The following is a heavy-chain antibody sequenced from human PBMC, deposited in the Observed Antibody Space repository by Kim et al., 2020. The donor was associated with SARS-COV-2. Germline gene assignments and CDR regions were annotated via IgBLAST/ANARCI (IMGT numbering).Heavy chain of an antibody. J-gene: IGHJ4*02. CDR2: ITGSSDYT. CDR3: AKRVKTGTPGVFDY. Sequence: GGSLRLSCSASGFSFSDYAMNWVRQAPGKGLEWLSSITGSSDYTYYTDSVKGRFTISRDNSRNTLFFQMNNLKAEDTAVYYCAKRVKTGTPGVFDYWGQG. V-gene: IGHV3-23*01. D-gene: IGHD1-7*01. CDR1: GFSFSDYA.